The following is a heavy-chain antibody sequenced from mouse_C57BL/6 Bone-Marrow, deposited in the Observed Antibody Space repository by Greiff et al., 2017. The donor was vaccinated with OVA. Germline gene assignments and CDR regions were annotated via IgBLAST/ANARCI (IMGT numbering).Heavy chain of an antibody. V-gene: IGHV1-69*01. CDR3: ARSDYYGSSPWYFDD. CDR2: IDPSDSYT. Sequence: QVQLQQPGAELVMPGASVKLSCKASGYTFTSYWMHWVKQRPGQGLEWIGEIDPSDSYTNYNQKFKGKSTLTVDKSSSTAYMQLSSLTSEDSAVYYCARSDYYGSSPWYFDDWGTGTTVTVSS. J-gene: IGHJ1*03. D-gene: IGHD1-1*01. CDR1: GYTFTSYW.